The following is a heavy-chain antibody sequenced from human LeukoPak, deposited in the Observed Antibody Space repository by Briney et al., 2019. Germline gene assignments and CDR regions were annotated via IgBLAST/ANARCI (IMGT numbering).Heavy chain of an antibody. V-gene: IGHV1-18*01. CDR2: ISAYNGNT. D-gene: IGHD6-19*01. CDR3: ARDWGHSSGLAFDI. Sequence: GPVKVSCKASGYTFTSFGISWVRQAPGQGLEWMGWISAYNGNTNYAQKLQGRVTMTTDTSTSTAYMELRSLRSDDTAVYYCARDWGHSSGLAFDIWGQGTMVTVSS. CDR1: GYTFTSFG. J-gene: IGHJ3*02.